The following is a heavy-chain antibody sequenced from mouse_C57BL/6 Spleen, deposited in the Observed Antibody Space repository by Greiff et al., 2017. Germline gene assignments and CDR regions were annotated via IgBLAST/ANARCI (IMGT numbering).Heavy chain of an antibody. CDR1: GYTFTSYW. CDR2: INPSNGGT. Sequence: VKLQQPGTELVKPGASVKLSCKASGYTFTSYWMHWVKQRPGQGLEWIGNINPSNGGTNYNEKFKSKATLTVDKSSSTAYMQLSSLTSEDSSVYYCAREDYYGSSYVDYWGQGTTLTVSS. V-gene: IGHV1-53*01. J-gene: IGHJ2*01. D-gene: IGHD1-1*01. CDR3: AREDYYGSSYVDY.